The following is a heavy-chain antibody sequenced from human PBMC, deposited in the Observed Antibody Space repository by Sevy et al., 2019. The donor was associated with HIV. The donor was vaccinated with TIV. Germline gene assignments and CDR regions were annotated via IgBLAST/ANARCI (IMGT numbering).Heavy chain of an antibody. V-gene: IGHV3-48*03. CDR2: ISNSGNTI. Sequence: GGSLRLSCTASGFTFSTYEMNWVRQAPGKGLEWVSYISNSGNTIYYSDSVKGRFTISRDNAKNSLYLQMNSLRAAGTAVYYCARDLPPSATTVAHFDYSGRGTLVTVSS. CDR3: ARDLPPSATTVAHFDY. CDR1: GFTFSTYE. J-gene: IGHJ4*02. D-gene: IGHD4-17*01.